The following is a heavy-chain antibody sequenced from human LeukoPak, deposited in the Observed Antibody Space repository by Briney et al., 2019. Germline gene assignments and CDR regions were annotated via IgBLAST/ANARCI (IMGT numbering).Heavy chain of an antibody. V-gene: IGHV4-34*01. CDR2: INHSGST. CDR3: ARSPRVLWASRYDH. J-gene: IGHJ4*02. Sequence: SETLSLTCAVYGGSFSGYFWTWIRQSPGQGLEWIGEINHSGSTNYNPSLKSRVTISLDTSKNQFSLKLTSLTAADTAVYYCARSPRVLWASRYDHWGRGTLVTVSS. D-gene: IGHD2/OR15-2a*01. CDR1: GGSFSGYF.